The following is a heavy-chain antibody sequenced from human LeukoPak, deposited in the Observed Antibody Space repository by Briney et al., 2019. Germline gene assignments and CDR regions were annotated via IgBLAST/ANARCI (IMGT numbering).Heavy chain of an antibody. V-gene: IGHV3-30*03. CDR1: GFTFSSYG. D-gene: IGHD1-26*01. J-gene: IGHJ4*02. Sequence: GRSLRLSCAASGFTFSSYGMHWVRQAPGKGLEWVAGISYDGSNKYYEDSVKGRFTISRDNSKNTLYLQMNSLRAEDTAVYYCARDPSGGSYWGGFDYWGQGTLVTVSS. CDR2: ISYDGSNK. CDR3: ARDPSGGSYWGGFDY.